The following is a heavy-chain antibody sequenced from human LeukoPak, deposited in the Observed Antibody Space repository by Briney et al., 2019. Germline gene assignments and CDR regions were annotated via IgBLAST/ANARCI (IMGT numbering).Heavy chain of an antibody. CDR2: ISYDGSNK. CDR1: GFTFSKYW. D-gene: IGHD6-19*01. CDR3: AKGYSSGWYLSHKTRLIDY. J-gene: IGHJ4*02. Sequence: GGSLRLSCAASGFTFSKYWMSWVRQAPGKGLEWVAVISYDGSNKYYADSVKGRFTISRDNSKNTLYLQMNSLRAEDTAVYYCAKGYSSGWYLSHKTRLIDYWGQGTLVTVSS. V-gene: IGHV3-30*18.